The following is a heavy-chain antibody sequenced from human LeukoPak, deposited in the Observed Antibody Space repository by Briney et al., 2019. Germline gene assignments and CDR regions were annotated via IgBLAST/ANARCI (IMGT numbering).Heavy chain of an antibody. CDR1: GFTFSDFY. CDR3: ATEIGVSAASFDV. CDR2: IGSSCST. J-gene: IGHJ3*01. D-gene: IGHD6-13*01. V-gene: IGHV3-11*01. Sequence: PGGSLRLSCAASGFTFSDFYMSCIRHAPGKGLECVAFIGSSCSTKYADPVQGRFTISRDNTKNSLYPQMHGLRADDSALYYCATEIGVSAASFDVWGQGTMVTVSS.